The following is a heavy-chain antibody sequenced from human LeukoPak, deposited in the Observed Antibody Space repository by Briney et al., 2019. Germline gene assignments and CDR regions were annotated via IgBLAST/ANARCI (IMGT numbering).Heavy chain of an antibody. CDR1: GYSFTSYW. CDR3: ARHRPYYGDYEDYYYYGMDV. D-gene: IGHD4-17*01. J-gene: IGHJ6*02. CDR2: IYPGDSDT. V-gene: IGHV5-51*01. Sequence: GESLKISCKGSGYSFTSYWIGWVRQMPGKGLEWMGIIYPGDSDTRYSPSFQGQVTISADKSISTAYLQWSSLKASDTAMYYCARHRPYYGDYEDYYYYGMDVWGQGTTVTVSS.